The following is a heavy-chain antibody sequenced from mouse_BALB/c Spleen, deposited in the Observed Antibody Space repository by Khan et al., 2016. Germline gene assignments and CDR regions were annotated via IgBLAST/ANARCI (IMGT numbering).Heavy chain of an antibody. J-gene: IGHJ2*01. CDR2: ISYSGST. CDR3: ARGYYYGKGYCDY. D-gene: IGHD1-1*01. V-gene: IGHV3-2*02. Sequence: EVQLQESGPGLVKPSQSLSLTCTVTGYSITSDYAWNWIRQFPGNKLEWMGYISYSGSTSYNPSLKSRISITRDTSKNQFFLQLNSVTTEDTATYYCARGYYYGKGYCDYWGQGTTLTVSS. CDR1: GYSITSDYA.